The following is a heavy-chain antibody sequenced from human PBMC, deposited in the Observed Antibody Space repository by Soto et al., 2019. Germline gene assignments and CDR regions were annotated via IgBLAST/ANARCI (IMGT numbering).Heavy chain of an antibody. J-gene: IGHJ4*02. CDR3: GSSASPDAY. D-gene: IGHD3-22*01. Sequence: EVQLVESGGGLVQPGGSLRLSCVASGFIFNSYSMNWVRQAPGKGLEWISYINSGNTSVFYADSVKGRFTISRDNAKNSLYLQMNSLRAEDTAVYYCGSSASPDAYWGQGTLVTVSS. CDR1: GFIFNSYS. V-gene: IGHV3-48*01. CDR2: INSGNTSV.